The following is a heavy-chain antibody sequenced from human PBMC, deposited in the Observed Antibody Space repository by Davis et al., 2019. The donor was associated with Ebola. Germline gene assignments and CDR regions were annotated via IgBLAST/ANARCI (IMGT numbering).Heavy chain of an antibody. J-gene: IGHJ6*03. V-gene: IGHV1-69*13. CDR3: ASSGPGYCSSTSCPTARGMDV. Sequence: SVKVSCKASGGTFSSYAISWVRQAPGQGLEWMGGIIPIFGTANYAQKFQGRVTITADESTSTAYMELSSLRSEDTAVYYCASSGPGYCSSTSCPTARGMDVWGKGTTVTVSS. D-gene: IGHD2-2*01. CDR2: IIPIFGTA. CDR1: GGTFSSYA.